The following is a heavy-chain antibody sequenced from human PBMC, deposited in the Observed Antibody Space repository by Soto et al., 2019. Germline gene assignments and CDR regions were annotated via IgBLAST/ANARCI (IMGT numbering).Heavy chain of an antibody. Sequence: QVQLVQSGAEVKKHGASVKVSCKASGYTFTSYGISWVRQAPGQGLEWMGWISAYNGNTKYAQNLQGRVTMTTDTATSTSHMELRRQRSDVTASYYCARHPEIFDCWGQGTLVTFSS. CDR2: ISAYNGNT. J-gene: IGHJ4*02. CDR1: GYTFTSYG. V-gene: IGHV1-18*01. CDR3: ARHPEIFDC.